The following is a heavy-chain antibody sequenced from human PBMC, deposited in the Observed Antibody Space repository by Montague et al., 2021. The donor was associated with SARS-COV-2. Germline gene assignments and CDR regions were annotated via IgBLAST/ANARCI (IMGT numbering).Heavy chain of an antibody. J-gene: IGHJ4*02. CDR3: ARVVPRWLQFAPYFEY. D-gene: IGHD5-24*01. CDR2: SGST. Sequence: SGSTNYNPSLKSRFTISVDTSNKQFSLKLSSVTAAETAVYYCARVVPRWLQFAPYFEYWGQGTMFTVSA. V-gene: IGHV4-59*01.